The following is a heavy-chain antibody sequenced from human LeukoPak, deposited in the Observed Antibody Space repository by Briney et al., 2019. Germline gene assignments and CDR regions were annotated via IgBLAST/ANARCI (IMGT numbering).Heavy chain of an antibody. CDR2: INHSGST. J-gene: IGHJ4*02. CDR3: AKDGRGPCSNADCHVSYHFDY. Sequence: PSETLSLTCAVYGGSFSGYYWSWIRQPPGKGLEWIGEINHSGSTNYNPSLKSRVTISVDTSKNQFSLKLSSVTAADTAVYYCAKDGRGPCSNADCHVSYHFDYWGQGILVTVSS. CDR1: GGSFSGYY. V-gene: IGHV4-34*01. D-gene: IGHD2-8*01.